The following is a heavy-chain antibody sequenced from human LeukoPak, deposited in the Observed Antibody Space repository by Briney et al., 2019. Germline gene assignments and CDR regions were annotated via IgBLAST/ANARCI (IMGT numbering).Heavy chain of an antibody. CDR2: INGSGSSI. CDR1: GFIFSNYE. J-gene: IGHJ5*02. V-gene: IGHV3-48*03. Sequence: PGGSLRLSCAGSGFIFSNYEMNWVRQAPGKGLEWVAYINGSGSSIYYADSVKGRFTVSRDNAKNSLYLQLNSLRAEDTAVYYCARERDDSSSWYWNWFDPWGQGTLVTVSS. D-gene: IGHD6-13*01. CDR3: ARERDDSSSWYWNWFDP.